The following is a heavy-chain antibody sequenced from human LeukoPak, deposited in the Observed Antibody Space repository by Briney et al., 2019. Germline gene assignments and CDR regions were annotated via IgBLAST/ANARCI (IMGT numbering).Heavy chain of an antibody. Sequence: SQTLSLTCTVSGVSISSGDYYWSWIRQPPGKGLEWIGYIYYSGSTYYNPSLKSRVTISVDTSKNQFSLKLSSVTAADTAVYYCAREVTRNYFDYWGQGTLVTVSS. D-gene: IGHD3-3*01. J-gene: IGHJ4*02. CDR1: GVSISSGDYY. CDR2: IYYSGST. CDR3: AREVTRNYFDY. V-gene: IGHV4-30-4*01.